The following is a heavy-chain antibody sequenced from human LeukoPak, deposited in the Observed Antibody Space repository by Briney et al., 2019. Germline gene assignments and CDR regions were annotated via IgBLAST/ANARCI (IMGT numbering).Heavy chain of an antibody. D-gene: IGHD6-13*01. CDR2: IWYDGSNK. J-gene: IGHJ4*02. V-gene: IGHV3-33*01. CDR3: ARDGLGLLVLDY. Sequence: PGGSLRLSCAASGFTFSSYGMHWVRQAPGKGLEWVAVIWYDGSNKYYADSVKGRFTISRDNSKNTLYLQMNSLRAEDTAVYYCARDGLGLLVLDYWGQGTLVTVSS. CDR1: GFTFSSYG.